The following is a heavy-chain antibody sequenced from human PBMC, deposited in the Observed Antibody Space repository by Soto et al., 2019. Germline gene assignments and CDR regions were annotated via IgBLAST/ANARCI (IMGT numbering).Heavy chain of an antibody. Sequence: LSLSCSVSGGSVSSDAYYWSWTRQPPGKTLEWIGFILSGGGTSTNPSLRSRLSISVDTSRNQFSLRLTSVTASDTGVYFCAKGFSSGWYVDSWGRGTLVTSPQ. J-gene: IGHJ4*02. CDR2: ILSGGGT. D-gene: IGHD6-19*01. V-gene: IGHV4-61*08. CDR1: GGSVSSDAYY. CDR3: AKGFSSGWYVDS.